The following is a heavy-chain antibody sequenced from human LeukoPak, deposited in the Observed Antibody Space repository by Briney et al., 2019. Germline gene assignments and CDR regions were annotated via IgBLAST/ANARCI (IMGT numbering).Heavy chain of an antibody. V-gene: IGHV3-11*01. CDR3: ASSGYCSSTSCYPGGGNYCYYGMDV. D-gene: IGHD2-2*01. CDR2: ISSSGSTI. CDR1: GFTFSDYY. Sequence: PGGSLRLSCAASGFTFSDYYMSWIRQAPGKGLEWVSYISSSGSTIYYADSVKGRFTISRDNAKNSLYLQMNSLRAEDTAVYYCASSGYCSSTSCYPGGGNYCYYGMDVWGQGTTVTVSS. J-gene: IGHJ6*02.